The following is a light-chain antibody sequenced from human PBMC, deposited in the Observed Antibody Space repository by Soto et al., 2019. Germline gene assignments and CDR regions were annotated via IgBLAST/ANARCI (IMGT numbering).Light chain of an antibody. CDR3: QQNKDWPGT. V-gene: IGKV3-11*01. J-gene: IGKJ1*01. CDR2: DAS. Sequence: EIVLTQSPGTLSLSPGERATLSCRASQSVSSYLAWYQQKGGQAPRLLIYDASNRATGIPARFSGSGSGTDFTLTISRLEPEDFAVYYCQQNKDWPGTFGQGTKVEIK. CDR1: QSVSSY.